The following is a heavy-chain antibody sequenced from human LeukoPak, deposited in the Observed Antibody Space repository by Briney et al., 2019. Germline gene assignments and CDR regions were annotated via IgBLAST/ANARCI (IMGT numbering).Heavy chain of an antibody. CDR3: AREYPDHYDSSGIFDY. V-gene: IGHV1-18*01. D-gene: IGHD3-22*01. CDR2: ISAYNGNT. Sequence: ASVKVSCKASGYTFTSYGISWVRQAPGQGLEWMGWISAYNGNTNYAQKLQGRVTMTTDTSTSTAYMELRSLRSDDTAVYYCAREYPDHYDSSGIFDYWGQGTLVTVSS. CDR1: GYTFTSYG. J-gene: IGHJ4*02.